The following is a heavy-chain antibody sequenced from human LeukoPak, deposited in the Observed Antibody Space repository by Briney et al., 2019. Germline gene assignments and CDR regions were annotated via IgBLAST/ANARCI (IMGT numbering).Heavy chain of an antibody. CDR3: ARLHVYYYGWFDP. D-gene: IGHD3-10*01. CDR1: GGSISSSRYS. J-gene: IGHJ5*02. V-gene: IGHV4-39*01. CDR2: IYHSGKT. Sequence: PSETLSLTCTVSGGSISSSRYSWGWIRQPPEKGLEWIGSIYHSGKTYYNTSLKNRVTISVETSKNQFSLRLRSVTAADTAVYYCARLHVYYYGWFDPWGQGTLVTVSS.